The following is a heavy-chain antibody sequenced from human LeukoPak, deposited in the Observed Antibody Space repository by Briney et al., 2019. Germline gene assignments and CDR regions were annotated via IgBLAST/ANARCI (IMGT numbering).Heavy chain of an antibody. V-gene: IGHV1-2*04. CDR1: GYTFTGYY. CDR3: ARSIAAAPRPDY. D-gene: IGHD6-13*01. J-gene: IGHJ4*02. CDR2: INPNSGGT. Sequence: GASVKVSCTASGYTFTGYYMHWVRQAPGQGLEWMGWINPNSGGTNYAQKFQGWVTMTRDTSISTAYMELSRLRSDDTAVYYCARSIAAAPRPDYWGQGTPVTVSS.